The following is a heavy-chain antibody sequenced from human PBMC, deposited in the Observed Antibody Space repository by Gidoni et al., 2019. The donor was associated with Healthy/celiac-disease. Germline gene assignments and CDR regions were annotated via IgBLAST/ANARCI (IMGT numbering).Heavy chain of an antibody. CDR2: IWYDGSNK. D-gene: IGHD6-13*01. Sequence: QVQLVESGGGVVQPGRSLRLSCAASGLTFSSYGMHWVRQAPGKGLEWVAVIWYDGSNKYYADSVKGRFTISRDNSKNTLYLKMNSLRAEDTAVYYCARAAAETTYYYYYYMDVWGKGTTVTVSS. V-gene: IGHV3-33*01. J-gene: IGHJ6*03. CDR1: GLTFSSYG. CDR3: ARAAAETTYYYYYYMDV.